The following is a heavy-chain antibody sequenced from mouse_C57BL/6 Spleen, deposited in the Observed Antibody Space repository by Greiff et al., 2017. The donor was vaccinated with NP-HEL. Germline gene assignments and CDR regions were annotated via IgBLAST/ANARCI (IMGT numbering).Heavy chain of an antibody. CDR1: GYTFTSYW. Sequence: VQLQQSGAVLARPGASVKMSCKTSGYTFTSYWMHWVKQRPGQGLEWIGAINPGNSDTSYNQKFKGKAKLTADTSASTAYMELSRLTNEDSAVYYCTRGRYDYDDAMDYWGQGTSVTVAS. CDR2: INPGNSDT. J-gene: IGHJ4*01. CDR3: TRGRYDYDDAMDY. V-gene: IGHV1-5*01. D-gene: IGHD2-4*01.